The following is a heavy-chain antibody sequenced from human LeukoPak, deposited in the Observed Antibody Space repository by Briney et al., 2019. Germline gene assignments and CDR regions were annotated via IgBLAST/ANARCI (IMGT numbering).Heavy chain of an antibody. CDR1: GFSFSSYA. D-gene: IGHD3-22*01. CDR2: ISGSGGST. J-gene: IGHJ4*02. V-gene: IGHV3-23*01. Sequence: GGSLRLSCAAPGFSFSSYAMSWVRQAPGKGLEWVSAISGSGGSTYHAASVKGLFTIARDNSKNTLYLQMNSLRAEDTAVYYCARGGTYYYDGSGYFFFDYWGQGTLVTVSS. CDR3: ARGGTYYYDGSGYFFFDY.